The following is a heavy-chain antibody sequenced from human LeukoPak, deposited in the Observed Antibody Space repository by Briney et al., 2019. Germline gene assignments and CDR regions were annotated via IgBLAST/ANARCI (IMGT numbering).Heavy chain of an antibody. CDR2: ISSGSSTI. Sequence: GRSLRLSCAASGFTFSSYGMHWVRQAPGKGLEWVPYISSGSSTIYYADSVKGRFTISRDNAKNSLYLQVNSLRDEDTAVYYCARAGGLLWFGEVLESSDAFHIWGQGTMVTVSS. CDR1: GFTFSSYG. CDR3: ARAGGLLWFGEVLESSDAFHI. D-gene: IGHD3-10*01. J-gene: IGHJ3*02. V-gene: IGHV3-48*02.